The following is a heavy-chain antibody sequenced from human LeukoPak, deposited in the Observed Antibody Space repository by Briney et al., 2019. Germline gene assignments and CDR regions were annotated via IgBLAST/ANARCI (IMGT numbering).Heavy chain of an antibody. CDR1: GFTFSSYW. Sequence: GGSLRLSCAASGFTFSSYWMSWVRRAPGKELEWVANIKVDGSEKYYVDSVKGRFTISRDNAKNSLYLQMNSLRAEDTAVYYCAKDVGKWESLHFFDYWGQGTLVTVSS. V-gene: IGHV3-7*03. D-gene: IGHD1-26*01. CDR3: AKDVGKWESLHFFDY. J-gene: IGHJ4*02. CDR2: IKVDGSEK.